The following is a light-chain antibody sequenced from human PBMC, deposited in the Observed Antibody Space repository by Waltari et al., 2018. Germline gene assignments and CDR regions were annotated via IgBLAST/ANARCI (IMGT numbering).Light chain of an antibody. Sequence: QSGLTQPASVSGSPGQSLPMSCTGTSSDVGNYDLVPWYQQYPGKAPKLMVYEVTRRSSGVSDRFSGSKSGNTASLTIYGLQSEDEADYYCCSYAGLGIYVFGTGTKVTVL. V-gene: IGLV2-23*02. J-gene: IGLJ1*01. CDR1: SSDVGNYDL. CDR2: EVT. CDR3: CSYAGLGIYV.